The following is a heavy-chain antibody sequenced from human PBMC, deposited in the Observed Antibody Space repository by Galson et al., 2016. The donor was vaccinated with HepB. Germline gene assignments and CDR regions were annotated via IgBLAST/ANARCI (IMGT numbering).Heavy chain of an antibody. Sequence: SPTLSCAASGFAFNIYPMHWVRPAPGKRLAWAAVIPYDGQNDSNEASVKGRLVISRDNSTKTVFLQMNSLRAEDTAVYYCARSSPYGSGRGWFDSWGQGILVTVSS. J-gene: IGHJ5*01. V-gene: IGHV3-30*01. CDR3: ARSSPYGSGRGWFDS. CDR2: IPYDGQND. D-gene: IGHD3-10*01. CDR1: GFAFNIYP.